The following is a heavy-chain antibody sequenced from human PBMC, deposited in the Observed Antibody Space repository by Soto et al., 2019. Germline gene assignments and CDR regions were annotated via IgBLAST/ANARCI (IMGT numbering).Heavy chain of an antibody. CDR1: GFTFSNYF. V-gene: IGHV3-33*01. D-gene: IGHD3-10*01. CDR2: IWYDGSNR. Sequence: PGGSLRLSCAVSGFTFSNYFMHWVRQAPGKGLEWVAIIWYDGSNRYYADSVKGRFTISRDDSKNTLYVQMNSLRAEDTAVYYCASGPFYYASASWGQGTLVTVSS. J-gene: IGHJ5*02. CDR3: ASGPFYYASAS.